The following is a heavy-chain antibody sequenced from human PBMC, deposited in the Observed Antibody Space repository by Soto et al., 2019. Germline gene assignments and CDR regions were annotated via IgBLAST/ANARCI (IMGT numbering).Heavy chain of an antibody. Sequence: SETLSLTCTVSGGSISSGGYYWSWIRQHPGKGLEWIGYIYYSGSTYYNPSLKSRVTISVDTSKNQFSLRLSSVTAADTAVYYCARLTMVRARAVDYWGQGTLVTVSS. CDR2: IYYSGST. J-gene: IGHJ4*02. V-gene: IGHV4-31*03. CDR1: GGSISSGGYY. D-gene: IGHD3-10*01. CDR3: ARLTMVRARAVDY.